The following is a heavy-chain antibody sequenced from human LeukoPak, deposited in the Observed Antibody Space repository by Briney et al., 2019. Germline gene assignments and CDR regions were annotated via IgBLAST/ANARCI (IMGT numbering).Heavy chain of an antibody. CDR1: GFTFSNYW. D-gene: IGHD3-10*01. V-gene: IGHV3-74*01. J-gene: IGHJ5*01. CDR2: IYTEWIGT. CDR3: ARGPLHYASGTYFRADS. Sequence: GGSLRLSCAGSGFTFSNYWMDWVRRAPGKGLVWVSRIYTEWIGTTYADSVKGRFTISRDNAKSTLYLQMNSLTVEETAVYYCARGPLHYASGTYFRADSWGPGTLVTVSS.